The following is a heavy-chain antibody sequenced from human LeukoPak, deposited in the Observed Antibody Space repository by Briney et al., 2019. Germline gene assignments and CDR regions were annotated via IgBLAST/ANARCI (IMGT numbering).Heavy chain of an antibody. J-gene: IGHJ3*02. CDR2: IYYSGRS. V-gene: IGHV4-30-2*01. CDR1: GGSIMVAAYS. CDR3: ARGYGDNSGAFDI. Sequence: TLSLTCTVSGGSIMVAAYSWSWIRQPPGKGLEWIGYIYYSGRSYYNPSLKSRVTISLDRSKNQFSLRLSSVTAADMAVYFCARGYGDNSGAFDIWGQGTLVTVSS. D-gene: IGHD4-23*01.